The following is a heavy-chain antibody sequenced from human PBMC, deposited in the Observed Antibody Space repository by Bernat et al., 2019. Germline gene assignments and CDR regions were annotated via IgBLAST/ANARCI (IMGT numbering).Heavy chain of an antibody. Sequence: QVQLQESGPGLVKPSETLSLTCTVSGSSVSSNSYYWNWIRQPPGKRLEWIGYIYYSGGTNYNPSLKSRVTISVDASKNQFSLKLSSVTAADTAVYYCARGTTRLSPDYWGQGTLVTVSS. CDR1: GSSVSSNSYY. J-gene: IGHJ4*02. CDR3: ARGTTRLSPDY. D-gene: IGHD1-1*01. V-gene: IGHV4-61*01. CDR2: IYYSGGT.